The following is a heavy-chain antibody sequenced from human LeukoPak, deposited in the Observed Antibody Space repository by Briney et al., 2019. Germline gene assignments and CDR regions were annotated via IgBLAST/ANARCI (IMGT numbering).Heavy chain of an antibody. Sequence: GGSLRLSCAASGFTFSSYAMHWVRQAPGKGLEWVAVISYDGSNKYYADSVKGRFTISRDNSKNTLYLQMNSLRAEDTAVYYCARDWRATVVTPPGYWGQGTLVTVSS. V-gene: IGHV3-30*07. CDR2: ISYDGSNK. J-gene: IGHJ4*02. CDR1: GFTFSSYA. CDR3: ARDWRATVVTPPGY. D-gene: IGHD4-23*01.